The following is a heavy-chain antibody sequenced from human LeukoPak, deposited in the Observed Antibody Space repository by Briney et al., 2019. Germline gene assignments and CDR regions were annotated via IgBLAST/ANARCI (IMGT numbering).Heavy chain of an antibody. J-gene: IGHJ4*02. CDR1: GYTFIGHY. CDR3: ARGDWILRNPFDY. V-gene: IGHV1-2*02. CDR2: INPNSGGT. D-gene: IGHD2-21*02. Sequence: ASVKVSCKTSGYTFIGHYMHWVRQAPGQGLEWMGWINPNSGGTNYTQRFQDRVILTRDTFINTAYMELTRLRSDDTAVYFCARGDWILRNPFDYWGQGTLITVSS.